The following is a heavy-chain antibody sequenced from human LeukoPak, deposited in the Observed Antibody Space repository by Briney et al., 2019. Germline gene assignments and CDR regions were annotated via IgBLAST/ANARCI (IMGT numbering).Heavy chain of an antibody. V-gene: IGHV4-31*03. CDR1: GGSISSGAYY. D-gene: IGHD2-15*01. CDR2: IFYTGVT. CDR3: ARVGDCSGGTCYSAQFDP. J-gene: IGHJ5*02. Sequence: SQTLSLTCTVSGGSISSGAYYWTWIRQRPGMVLEWIGYIFYTGVTAYNPSLESRITISVDTSMNQFSLKLTSVTAADTAVYYCARVGDCSGGTCYSAQFDPWGQGTLVTVSS.